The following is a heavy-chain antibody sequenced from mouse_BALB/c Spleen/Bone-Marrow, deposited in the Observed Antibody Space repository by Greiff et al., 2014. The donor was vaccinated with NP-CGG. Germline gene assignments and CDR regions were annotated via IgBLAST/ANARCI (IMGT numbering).Heavy chain of an antibody. CDR2: IYPYNDGT. V-gene: IGHV1-14*01. CDR1: GYTFTSYV. CDR3: ARRQIINTTAWFAY. D-gene: IGHD1-2*01. Sequence: VQLQQSGPELVRPGASVKMSCKASGYTFTSYVMHWVKQKPGRGLEWIGYIYPYNDGTKYNEKFKGKATLTADKSSSTAYMELSSLTTEDTAVYYRARRQIINTTAWFAYWGQGTLVTVSA. J-gene: IGHJ3*01.